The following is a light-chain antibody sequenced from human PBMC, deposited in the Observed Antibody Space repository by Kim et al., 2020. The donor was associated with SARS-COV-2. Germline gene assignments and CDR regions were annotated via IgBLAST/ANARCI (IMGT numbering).Light chain of an antibody. CDR3: NSRDSSGDHLL. J-gene: IGLJ2*01. CDR2: DKN. Sequence: SSELTQDPAVSVALGQTVRITCQGDSLRSSYASWYQQKPGRAPVLVVYDKNNRPSGIPDRFSGSSSGNTASLTITGAQAEDEADYYCNSRDSSGDHLLFGGGTQLTVL. V-gene: IGLV3-19*01. CDR1: SLRSSY.